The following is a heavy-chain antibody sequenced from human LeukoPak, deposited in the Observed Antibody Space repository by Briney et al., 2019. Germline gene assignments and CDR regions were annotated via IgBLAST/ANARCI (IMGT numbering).Heavy chain of an antibody. CDR1: GGTFSSYA. CDR3: ARGGWDTILYYYYGMDV. CDR2: IIPIFGTA. J-gene: IGHJ6*02. V-gene: IGHV1-69*05. Sequence: SVKVSCKASGGTFSSYAISWVRRAPGQGLEWMGGIIPIFGTANYAQKFQGRVTMTRNTSISTAYMELSSLRSEDTAVYYCARGGWDTILYYYYGMDVWGQGTTVTVSS. D-gene: IGHD3-9*01.